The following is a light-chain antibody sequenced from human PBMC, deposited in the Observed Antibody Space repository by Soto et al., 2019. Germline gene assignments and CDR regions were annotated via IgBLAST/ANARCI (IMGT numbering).Light chain of an antibody. J-gene: IGLJ1*01. CDR3: QSHDRSLSGYV. V-gene: IGLV1-40*01. CDR2: GNA. Sequence: QPVLTQPPSVSGAPGQRIIISCTGSSSNIGADYDVHWYKQFPGAAPKLLIYGNANRPSGVPDRISGSKSGTSASLAITGLQAEDEADYYCQSHDRSLSGYVFGTGTKVTVL. CDR1: SSNIGADYD.